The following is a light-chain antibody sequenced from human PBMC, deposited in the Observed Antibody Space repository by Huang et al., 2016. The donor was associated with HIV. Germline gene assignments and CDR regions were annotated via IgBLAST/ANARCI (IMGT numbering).Light chain of an antibody. CDR3: QQYNNWPRGT. J-gene: IGKJ1*01. CDR1: QSVGSN. Sequence: EIVMTQSPATLSVSPGERATLSCRARQSVGSNLAWYQQKPGQAPRLLIYGASTRATGIAARFSGSGSGTEFTLTISSLQSEDIAVYHCQQYNNWPRGTFGQGTKVEIK. V-gene: IGKV3-15*01. CDR2: GAS.